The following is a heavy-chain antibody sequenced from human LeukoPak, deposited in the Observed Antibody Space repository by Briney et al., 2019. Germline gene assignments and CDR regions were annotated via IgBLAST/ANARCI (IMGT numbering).Heavy chain of an antibody. J-gene: IGHJ5*02. CDR1: GFTFSTYW. Sequence: GGSLRLSCVVSGFTFSTYWMTWVRQAPGKGLEWVANIKQDGNDKYYVDSVRGRFTISRDNAKNSLYLQMNSLRAEDTAVYYCARAGVVWFGEFDPWGQGTLVTVSS. CDR3: ARAGVVWFGEFDP. CDR2: IKQDGNDK. D-gene: IGHD3-10*01. V-gene: IGHV3-7*01.